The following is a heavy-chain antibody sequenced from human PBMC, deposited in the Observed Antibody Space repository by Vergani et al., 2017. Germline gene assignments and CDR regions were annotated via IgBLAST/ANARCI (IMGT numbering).Heavy chain of an antibody. V-gene: IGHV1-2*02. D-gene: IGHD6-19*01. Sequence: QLQLVQSGAEVKKPGASVKVSCKASGYTFTGYYLHWVRQAPGQGLEWMGWINPNSGGTNFAQKFRGRVTMTKDTSIGTAYMELNRLRSDDTAVYYCARIAVAGYFDYWGQGTLVTISS. J-gene: IGHJ4*02. CDR2: INPNSGGT. CDR3: ARIAVAGYFDY. CDR1: GYTFTGYY.